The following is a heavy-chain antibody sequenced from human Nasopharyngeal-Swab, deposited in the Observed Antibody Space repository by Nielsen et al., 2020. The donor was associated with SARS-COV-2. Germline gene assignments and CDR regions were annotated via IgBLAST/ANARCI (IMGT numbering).Heavy chain of an antibody. V-gene: IGHV3-23*01. D-gene: IGHD6-13*01. CDR2: ISGSGGST. J-gene: IGHJ4*02. CDR3: ARANIAAAGTQDY. CDR1: GFTFSSYA. Sequence: GESLKISCAASGFTFSSYAMSWVRQAPGKGLEWVSAISGSGGSTYYADSVKGRVTLSRDNAKNTLSLQMHSLRAEDMAMYYCARANIAAAGTQDYWGQGTLVTVSS.